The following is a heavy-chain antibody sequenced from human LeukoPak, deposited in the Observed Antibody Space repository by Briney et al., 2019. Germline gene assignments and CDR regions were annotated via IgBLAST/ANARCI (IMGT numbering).Heavy chain of an antibody. V-gene: IGHV3-21*01. CDR2: ISSSSSYI. CDR1: GFTFSSYS. Sequence: GGSLRLSCAASGFTFSSYSMNWVRQAPGKGLEWVSSISSSSSYIYYADSVKGRFTISRDNSKNTLYLQMNSLRAEDTAVYYCARDRDSSSWYVFDYWGQGTLVTVSS. D-gene: IGHD6-13*01. CDR3: ARDRDSSSWYVFDY. J-gene: IGHJ4*02.